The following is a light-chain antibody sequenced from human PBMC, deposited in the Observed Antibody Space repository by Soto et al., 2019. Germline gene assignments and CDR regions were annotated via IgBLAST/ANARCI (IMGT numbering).Light chain of an antibody. CDR3: QQYGSSPTT. CDR2: GAS. Sequence: EILLTQSPATLSLSPGERATLSCRASQSVSSNLAWYQQKPGQAPRRLIFGASFRATGIPDRFSGSGSGTDFTLTISRLEPEDFAVYYCQQYGSSPTTFGQGTKVDIK. CDR1: QSVSSN. J-gene: IGKJ1*01. V-gene: IGKV3-20*01.